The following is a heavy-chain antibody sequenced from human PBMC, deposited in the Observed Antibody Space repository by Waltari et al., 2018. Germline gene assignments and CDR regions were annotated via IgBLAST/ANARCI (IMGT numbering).Heavy chain of an antibody. J-gene: IGHJ4*02. CDR2: IYYSEST. Sequence: QVQLQESGPGLVKPSETLSLTCSVPGGSIRSYYWSWIRQPPGKGLEWTGYIYYSESTNYNPSLKSRVTISVDTKNQFSLNLSSVTAADTAVYYCARSPGSRHYFDYWGQGTLVTVSS. CDR3: ARSPGSRHYFDY. V-gene: IGHV4-59*01. CDR1: GGSIRSYY. D-gene: IGHD3-10*01.